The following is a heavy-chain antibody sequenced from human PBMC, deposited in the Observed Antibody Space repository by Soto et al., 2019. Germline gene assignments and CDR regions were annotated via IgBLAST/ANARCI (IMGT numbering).Heavy chain of an antibody. CDR3: ARDPPSGAVAGPKRLIGDL. J-gene: IGHJ5*02. Sequence: KTSGASVKVSCKASGYTFTSYAMHWVRQAPGQRLERMGWINAGNGNTKYSQKFQGRVTITRDTSASTAYMELSSLRFEDTAVYYCARDPPSGAVAGPKRLIGDLWGQGTLVTVSS. CDR1: GYTFTSYA. D-gene: IGHD6-19*01. V-gene: IGHV1-3*01. CDR2: INAGNGNT.